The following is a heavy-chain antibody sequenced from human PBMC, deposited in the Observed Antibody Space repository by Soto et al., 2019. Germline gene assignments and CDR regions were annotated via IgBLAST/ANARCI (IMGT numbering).Heavy chain of an antibody. D-gene: IGHD1-26*01. V-gene: IGHV3-23*01. CDR1: GFPFTTHA. CDR2: INPTGGRA. J-gene: IGHJ6*02. Sequence: GGSLRLSCVASGFPFTTHALAWVRQAPGKGLDWVSSINPTGGRAYYADSVEGRFAISRDNSENTLYLHMNDLRGDDTAIYYCARVRATGFSLFYYGTDVWGQGTSVTVSS. CDR3: ARVRATGFSLFYYGTDV.